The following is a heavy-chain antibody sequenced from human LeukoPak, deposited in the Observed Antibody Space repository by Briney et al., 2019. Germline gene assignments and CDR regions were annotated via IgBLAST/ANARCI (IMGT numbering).Heavy chain of an antibody. D-gene: IGHD1-26*01. V-gene: IGHV3-73*01. CDR3: TRQAIVGAN. CDR1: GFTFSGSA. Sequence: GGSLRLSCAASGFTFSGSAMHWVRQASGKGLEWVGRIRSKANSYAIAYAASVKGRFTISRDDSKNTAYLQMNSLKTEDTAVYYCTRQAIVGANWGQGTLVTVSS. CDR2: IRSKANSYAI. J-gene: IGHJ4*02.